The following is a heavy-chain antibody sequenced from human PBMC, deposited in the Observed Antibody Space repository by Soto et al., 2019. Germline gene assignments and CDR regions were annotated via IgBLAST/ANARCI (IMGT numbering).Heavy chain of an antibody. CDR2: IYSGGST. J-gene: IGHJ2*01. V-gene: IGHV3-53*01. D-gene: IGHD5-18*01. Sequence: KGLEWVSVIYSGGSTYYADSVKGRFTISRDNSKNTLYLQMNSLRAEDTAVYYFSRAEDGIPYRSAVSAFLLNRSSDL. CDR3: SRAEDGIPYRSAVSAFLLNRSSDL.